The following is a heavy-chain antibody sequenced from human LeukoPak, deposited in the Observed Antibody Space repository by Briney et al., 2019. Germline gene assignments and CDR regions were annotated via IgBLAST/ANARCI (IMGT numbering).Heavy chain of an antibody. CDR3: ARDLVRGVIMEDWFDP. J-gene: IGHJ5*02. CDR2: LIPIFGTA. D-gene: IGHD3-10*01. V-gene: IGHV1-69*13. Sequence: SVKVSCKASGGTFSSYAISWVRQAPGQGLEWMGGLIPIFGTANYAQKFQGRGTITADESTSTAYMELSSLRSEDTAVYYCARDLVRGVIMEDWFDPGGEGTLVTVSS. CDR1: GGTFSSYA.